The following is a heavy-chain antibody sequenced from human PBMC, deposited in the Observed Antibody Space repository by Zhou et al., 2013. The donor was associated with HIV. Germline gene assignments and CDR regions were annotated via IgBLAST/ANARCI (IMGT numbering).Heavy chain of an antibody. CDR3: ASSGRGRYQLLADYYYYMDV. J-gene: IGHJ6*03. V-gene: IGHV1-69*05. Sequence: QVQLVQSGAEVKKPGSSVKVSCKASGGTFSSYAISWVRQAPGQGLEWMGGIIPIFGTANYAQKFQGRVTITTDESTSTAYMELSSLRSEDTAVYYCASSGRGRYQLLADYYYYMDVWGKGTTVTVSS. D-gene: IGHD2-2*01. CDR1: GGTFSSYA. CDR2: IIPIFGTA.